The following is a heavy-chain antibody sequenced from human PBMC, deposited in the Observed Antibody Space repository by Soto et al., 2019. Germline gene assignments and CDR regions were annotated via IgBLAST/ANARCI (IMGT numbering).Heavy chain of an antibody. CDR1: GGTFSSYT. CDR3: ARRDCSGGSCYPDGLDY. CDR2: IIPILGIA. V-gene: IGHV1-69*02. D-gene: IGHD2-15*01. Sequence: SVKVSCKASGGTFSSYTISWVRQAPGQGLEWMGRIIPILGIANYAQKFQGRVTITADKSTSTAYMELSSLRSEDTAVYYCARRDCSGGSCYPDGLDYWGRGTLVTVSS. J-gene: IGHJ4*02.